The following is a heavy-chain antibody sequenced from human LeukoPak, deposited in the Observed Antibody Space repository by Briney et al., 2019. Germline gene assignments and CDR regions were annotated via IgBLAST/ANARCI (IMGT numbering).Heavy chain of an antibody. Sequence: SETLSLTCAVYGGSFSGYYWSWIRQPPGKGLEWIGEINHSGSTNYNPSLKSRVTISVDTSKNQFSLKLRSVTAADTAVYYCARGTIFGVVMGYYYGMDVWGQGTTVTVSS. CDR3: ARGTIFGVVMGYYYGMDV. CDR2: INHSGST. V-gene: IGHV4-34*01. D-gene: IGHD3-3*01. J-gene: IGHJ6*02. CDR1: GGSFSGYY.